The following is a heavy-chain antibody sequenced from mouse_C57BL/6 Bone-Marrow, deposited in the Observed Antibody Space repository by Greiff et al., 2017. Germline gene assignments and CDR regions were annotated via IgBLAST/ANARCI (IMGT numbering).Heavy chain of an antibody. Sequence: DVMLVESGGDLVKPGGSLKLSCAASGFTFSSYGMSWVRQTPDKRLEWVATISSGGSYTYYPDSVKGRFTISRDNAKNTLYLQMSSLKSEDTAMYYCARGTYSSNYDAMDYWGQGTSVTVSS. V-gene: IGHV5-6*02. CDR1: GFTFSSYG. D-gene: IGHD2-5*01. CDR2: ISSGGSYT. J-gene: IGHJ4*01. CDR3: ARGTYSSNYDAMDY.